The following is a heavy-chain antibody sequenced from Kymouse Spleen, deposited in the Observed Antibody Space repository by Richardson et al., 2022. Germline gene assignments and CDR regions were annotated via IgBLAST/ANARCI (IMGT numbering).Heavy chain of an antibody. CDR1: GGSVSSGSYY. CDR3: ARAPHSSGADY. V-gene: IGHV4-61*01. D-gene: IGHD6-19*01. CDR2: IYYSGST. J-gene: IGHJ4*02. Sequence: QVQLQESGPGLVKPSETLSLTCTVSGGSVSSGSYYWSWIRQPPGKGLEWIGYIYYSGSTNYNPSLKSRVTISVDTSKNQFSLKLSSVTAADTAVYYCARAPHSSGADYWGQGTLVTVSS.